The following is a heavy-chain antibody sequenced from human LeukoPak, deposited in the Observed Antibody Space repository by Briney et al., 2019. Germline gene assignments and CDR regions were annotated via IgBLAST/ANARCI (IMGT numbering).Heavy chain of an antibody. D-gene: IGHD2-2*01. V-gene: IGHV1-18*01. CDR2: ISAYNGNT. Sequence: GSSVKVSCKASGYTFTSYGISWVRQAPGQGLEWMGWISAYNGNTNYAQKLQGRVTMTTDTSTSTAYMELRSLRSDDTAVYYCARVRLGYCSSTSCDYIPRFDPWGQGTLVTVSS. J-gene: IGHJ5*02. CDR1: GYTFTSYG. CDR3: ARVRLGYCSSTSCDYIPRFDP.